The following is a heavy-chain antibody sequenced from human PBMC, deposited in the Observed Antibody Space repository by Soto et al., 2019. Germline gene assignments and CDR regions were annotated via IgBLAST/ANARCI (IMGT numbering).Heavy chain of an antibody. CDR1: GGSISSYY. Sequence: SETLSLTCTVSGGSISSYYWSWIRQHPGKGLEWIGYIYYSGSTNYNPSLKSRVTISEDTSKNQFSLKLSSVTAADTAVYYCARARYSSGWYPDYWGQGTLVTVSS. V-gene: IGHV4-59*12. J-gene: IGHJ4*02. D-gene: IGHD6-19*01. CDR2: IYYSGST. CDR3: ARARYSSGWYPDY.